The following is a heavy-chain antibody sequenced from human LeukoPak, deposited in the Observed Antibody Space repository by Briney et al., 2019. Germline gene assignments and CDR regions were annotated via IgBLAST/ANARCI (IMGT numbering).Heavy chain of an antibody. Sequence: PSETLSLTCTASGDSITNSNYYWGWVRQSPGRGLEWLGNIFCNGGPYYNPSFKSRVVISVDTSKNHFSLTLNAVTAADTAVYHCASYSGIYSAFEIWSQGTLVTVSS. CDR1: GDSITNSNYY. J-gene: IGHJ3*02. D-gene: IGHD1-26*01. V-gene: IGHV4-39*07. CDR3: ASYSGIYSAFEI. CDR2: IFCNGGP.